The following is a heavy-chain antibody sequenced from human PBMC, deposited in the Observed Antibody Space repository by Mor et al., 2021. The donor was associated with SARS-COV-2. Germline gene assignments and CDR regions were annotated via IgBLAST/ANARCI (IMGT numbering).Heavy chain of an antibody. V-gene: IGHV3-74*01. J-gene: IGHJ3*02. D-gene: IGHD6-13*01. Sequence: LVWVSRIHIDGSSTSYADSVKGRFTISRDNASETLYLQMNSLTAEDTAVYYCVREIAEALDAFDIWGQGTMVTV. CDR3: VREIAEALDAFDI. CDR2: IHIDGSST.